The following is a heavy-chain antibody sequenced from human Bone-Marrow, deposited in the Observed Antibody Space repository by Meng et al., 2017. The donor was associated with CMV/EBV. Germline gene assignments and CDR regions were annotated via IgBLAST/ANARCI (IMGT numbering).Heavy chain of an antibody. Sequence: VSCTASGYTFPSYGISWVRQAPGQGLEWMGWISAYNGNTNYAQKLQGRVTMTTDTSTSTAYMELRSLRSDDTAVYYCARDSYGWFDPWGQGTLVTVSS. CDR3: ARDSYGWFDP. V-gene: IGHV1-18*01. CDR1: GYTFPSYG. J-gene: IGHJ5*02. CDR2: ISAYNGNT. D-gene: IGHD4-17*01.